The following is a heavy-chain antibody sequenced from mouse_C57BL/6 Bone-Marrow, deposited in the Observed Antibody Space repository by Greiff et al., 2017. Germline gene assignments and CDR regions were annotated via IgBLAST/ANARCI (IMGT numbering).Heavy chain of an antibody. V-gene: IGHV5-17*01. CDR1: GFTFSDYG. CDR3: ARPHYGSSYYFDY. Sequence: EVKLVESGGGLVKPGGSLKLSCAASGFTFSDYGMHWVRQAPEQGLEWVAYISSGSSTIYYADTVKGRFTISRDNAKNTLFLQMTSLRSADTAMYYCARPHYGSSYYFDYWGQGTTLTVSS. D-gene: IGHD1-1*01. J-gene: IGHJ2*01. CDR2: ISSGSSTI.